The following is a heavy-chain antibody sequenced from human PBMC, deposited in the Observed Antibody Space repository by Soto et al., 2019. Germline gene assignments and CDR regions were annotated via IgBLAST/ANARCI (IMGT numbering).Heavy chain of an antibody. CDR2: IYYSGST. V-gene: IGHV4-31*03. J-gene: IGHJ4*02. Sequence: QVQLQESGPGLVKPSQTLSLTCTVSGGSISSGGYYWSWIRQHPGKGLEWIGYIYYSGSTYYNPNLKSRVTISVDTSKTQFSMKLSSVTAADTAVYYCARGNIVVVVAATPYFDYWGQGTLVTFSS. CDR1: GGSISSGGYY. CDR3: ARGNIVVVVAATPYFDY. D-gene: IGHD2-15*01.